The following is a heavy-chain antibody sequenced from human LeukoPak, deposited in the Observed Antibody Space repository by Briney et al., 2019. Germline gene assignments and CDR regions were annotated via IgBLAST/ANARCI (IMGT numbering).Heavy chain of an antibody. J-gene: IGHJ6*02. CDR1: GFTFSTYG. CDR3: ARDLHSQTMDV. Sequence: PGRSLRLSCAASGFTFSTYGMHWVRQAPGKGLEWVSFISGSSSSIYYADSVKGRFTISRDNAKSSLSLQMNSLRDEDTGVYYCARDLHSQTMDVWGQGTTVTVSS. CDR2: ISGSSSSI. D-gene: IGHD2-15*01. V-gene: IGHV3-48*02.